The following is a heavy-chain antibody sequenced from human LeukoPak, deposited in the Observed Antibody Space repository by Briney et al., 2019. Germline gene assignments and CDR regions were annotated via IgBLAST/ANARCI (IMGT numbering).Heavy chain of an antibody. D-gene: IGHD6-19*01. CDR3: ARGYSSGLHFDY. V-gene: IGHV3-13*01. J-gene: IGHJ4*02. Sequence: GGSLRLSCAASGFTFSRYDMHWVRQATGKGLEWVSGICTAGDTYYAGSVKGRFTISRENAKNSLYLQMNSLTAGDTAVYYCARGYSSGLHFDYWGQGTLVTVSS. CDR1: GFTFSRYD. CDR2: ICTAGDT.